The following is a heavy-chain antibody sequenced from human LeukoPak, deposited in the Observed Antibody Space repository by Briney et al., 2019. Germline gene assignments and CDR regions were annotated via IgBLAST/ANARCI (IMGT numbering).Heavy chain of an antibody. Sequence: PGGSLRLSCAASGFTFSDYYMSWIRQAPGKGLEWVSYISSSGSTIYYADSVKGRFTISRDNSKNTLYLQMNSLRAEDTAVYYCARDLAYSSGWYYLDYWGQGTLVTVSS. V-gene: IGHV3-11*04. CDR3: ARDLAYSSGWYYLDY. D-gene: IGHD6-19*01. CDR1: GFTFSDYY. CDR2: ISSSGSTI. J-gene: IGHJ4*02.